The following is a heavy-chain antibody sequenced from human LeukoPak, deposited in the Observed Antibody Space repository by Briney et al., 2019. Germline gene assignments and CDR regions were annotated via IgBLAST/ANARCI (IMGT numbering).Heavy chain of an antibody. V-gene: IGHV3-48*03. CDR1: GFTFSSYE. CDR3: ARANGGYSYGYPDY. D-gene: IGHD5-18*01. J-gene: IGHJ4*02. CDR2: IHISGSPI. Sequence: AGGSLRLSCAASGFTFSSYEMNWVRQAPGKGPEWVSYIHISGSPIYYADSVKGRFTISRDNAKKSLFLQMNSLRAEDTAIYYCARANGGYSYGYPDYWGQGTLVTVSS.